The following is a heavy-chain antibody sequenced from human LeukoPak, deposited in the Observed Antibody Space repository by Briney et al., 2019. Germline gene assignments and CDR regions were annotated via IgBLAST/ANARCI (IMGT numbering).Heavy chain of an antibody. J-gene: IGHJ4*02. Sequence: ASVSVSCTASGYTFTFYVMHWVRQAPAQRLEWMGLTNAGNGNTKYSQKFQGRVTITRDTSASTAYMELSSLRSEDTAVYYCARALHDCSSTSCYTLFDYWGQGTLVTVSS. CDR1: GYTFTFYV. CDR2: TNAGNGNT. D-gene: IGHD2-2*02. CDR3: ARALHDCSSTSCYTLFDY. V-gene: IGHV1-3*01.